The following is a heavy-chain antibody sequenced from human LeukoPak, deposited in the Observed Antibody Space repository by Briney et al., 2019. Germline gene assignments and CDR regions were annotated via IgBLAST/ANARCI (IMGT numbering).Heavy chain of an antibody. V-gene: IGHV3-7*01. J-gene: IGHJ4*02. CDR1: GFAFSNYW. Sequence: GGSLRLSCRASGFAFSNYWMNWVRQAPGKGLEWVANIKHDRSEKHYVDSVKGRFTISRDNAKSSLYLQMNSLRAEDTAVYYCAKDLMWELLSGDYWGQGTLVTVSS. CDR2: IKHDRSEK. D-gene: IGHD1-26*01. CDR3: AKDLMWELLSGDY.